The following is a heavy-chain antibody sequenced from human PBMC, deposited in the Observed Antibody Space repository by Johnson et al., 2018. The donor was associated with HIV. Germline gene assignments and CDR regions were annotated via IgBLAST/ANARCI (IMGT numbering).Heavy chain of an antibody. V-gene: IGHV3-11*04. CDR2: ISSSGSTI. CDR3: AKDEAQNLASAGRDAFDF. Sequence: QVQLVESGGGLVKPGGSLRLSCAASGFTFSDYYMSWIRQAPGKGLEWVSYISSSGSTIYYGDSVKGRFTISRDNSKDTLYLQMNGLRPEDTAVYYCAKDEAQNLASAGRDAFDFWGQGTAVTV. J-gene: IGHJ3*01. D-gene: IGHD6-13*01. CDR1: GFTFSDYY.